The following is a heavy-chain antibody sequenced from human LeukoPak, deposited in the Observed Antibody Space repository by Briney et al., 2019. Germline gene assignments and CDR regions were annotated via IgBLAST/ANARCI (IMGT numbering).Heavy chain of an antibody. D-gene: IGHD3-22*01. CDR1: GYTFTSYG. Sequence: ASVTVSCKASGYTFTSYGISWVRQAPGQGLEWMGWISAYNGNTNYAQKLQGRVTMTTDTSTSTAYMELRSLRSDDTAVYYCATEVYYYDSSGYFFRSGFDPWGQGTLVTVSS. J-gene: IGHJ5*02. CDR2: ISAYNGNT. CDR3: ATEVYYYDSSGYFFRSGFDP. V-gene: IGHV1-18*01.